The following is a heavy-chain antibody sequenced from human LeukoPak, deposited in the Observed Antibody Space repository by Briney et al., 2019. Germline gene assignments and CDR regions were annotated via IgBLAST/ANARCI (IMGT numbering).Heavy chain of an antibody. V-gene: IGHV4-30-4*01. CDR2: IYYSGST. J-gene: IGHJ3*02. D-gene: IGHD2-2*02. CDR3: ATYCSSTSCYTVDAFDI. Sequence: SQTLSLTCTVSGGSISSGDYYWSWLRQPPGKGLEWIGYIYYSGSTYYNPSLKSRVTISVDTSKDQFSLKLSSVTAADTAVYYCATYCSSTSCYTVDAFDIWGQGTMVTVSS. CDR1: GGSISSGDYY.